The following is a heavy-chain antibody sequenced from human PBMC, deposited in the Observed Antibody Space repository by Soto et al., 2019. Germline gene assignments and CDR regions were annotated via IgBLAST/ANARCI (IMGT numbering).Heavy chain of an antibody. D-gene: IGHD1-1*01. CDR2: INHSGST. CDR1: GGSFSGYY. J-gene: IGHJ5*02. Sequence: SETLSLTCAVYGGSFSGYYWSWIRQPPGKGLEWIGEINHSGSTNYNPSLKSRVTISVDTSKNQFSLKLSSVTAADTAVYYCARRKLERRKGWFDPWGQGTLVTVSS. CDR3: ARRKLERRKGWFDP. V-gene: IGHV4-34*01.